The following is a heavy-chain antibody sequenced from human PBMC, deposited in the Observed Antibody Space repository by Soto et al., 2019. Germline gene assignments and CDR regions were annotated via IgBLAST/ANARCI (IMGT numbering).Heavy chain of an antibody. Sequence: LPETLSLTCSVSGGSINYNSYYWGWIRQPPGKGLEWVGGIFYTGTTYYSPSLKDRVTISVDTSKNSFSLNLTSVTAADTAVYFCARLVVVAPVANAWGQGTLVTVSS. CDR2: IFYTGTT. CDR3: ARLVVVAPVANA. J-gene: IGHJ5*02. V-gene: IGHV4-39*02. D-gene: IGHD2-2*01. CDR1: GGSINYNSYY.